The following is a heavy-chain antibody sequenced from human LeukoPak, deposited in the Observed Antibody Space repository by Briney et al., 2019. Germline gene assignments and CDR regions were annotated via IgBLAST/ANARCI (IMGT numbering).Heavy chain of an antibody. CDR1: GFTFTSYY. J-gene: IGHJ4*02. Sequence: GGSLRLSCAASGFTFTSYYMHWVRQAPGQGLEWMGIINPSGGSTSYAQKFQGRVTMTRDTSTSTVYMELSSLRSEDTAVYYCARDGSGSYACDYWGQGTLVTVSS. CDR3: ARDGSGSYACDY. V-gene: IGHV1-46*01. CDR2: INPSGGST. D-gene: IGHD1-26*01.